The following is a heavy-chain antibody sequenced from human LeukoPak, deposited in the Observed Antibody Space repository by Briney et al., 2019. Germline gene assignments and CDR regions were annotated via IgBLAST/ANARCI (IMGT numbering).Heavy chain of an antibody. J-gene: IGHJ4*02. D-gene: IGHD4-17*01. Sequence: SETLSLTCTVSGGSISSYYWSWVRQPAGKGLEWIGRMYTIRNINYNPSPKSRVTMSVDTSKNQFSLKLSSVTAADTAVYYCARGPYGDYADYFDYWGQGTLVTVSS. V-gene: IGHV4-4*07. CDR2: MYTIRNI. CDR1: GGSISSYY. CDR3: ARGPYGDYADYFDY.